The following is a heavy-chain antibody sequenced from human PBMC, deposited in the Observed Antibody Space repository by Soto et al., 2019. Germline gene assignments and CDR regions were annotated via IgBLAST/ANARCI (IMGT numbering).Heavy chain of an antibody. V-gene: IGHV3-23*01. CDR2: ISGSGGST. CDR1: GFTFSSYA. D-gene: IGHD3-9*01. J-gene: IGHJ4*02. CDR3: AKAYYDIFSCYVDHGDYFYY. Sequence: GGSLRLSCAASGFTFSSYAMSWVRQAPGKGLEWVSAISGSGGSTYYADSVKGRFTISRDNSKNTLYLQMNSLRAEDTAVYYCAKAYYDIFSCYVDHGDYFYYCGQRTLVTVSA.